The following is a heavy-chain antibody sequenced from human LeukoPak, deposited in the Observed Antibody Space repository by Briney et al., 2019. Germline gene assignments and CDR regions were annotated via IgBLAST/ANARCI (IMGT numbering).Heavy chain of an antibody. CDR1: RFTFSLYD. Sequence: GGSLRLSCAASRFTFSLYDMHWVRHSTGKGLEWVSGIGTAGDTFYLGSVKGRFTISRENGKNSLYLQMNSLRVGDTAVYYCARSVPGGSGWMGSIEYWGQGTLVTVPS. D-gene: IGHD6-19*01. J-gene: IGHJ4*02. V-gene: IGHV3-13*01. CDR2: IGTAGDT. CDR3: ARSVPGGSGWMGSIEY.